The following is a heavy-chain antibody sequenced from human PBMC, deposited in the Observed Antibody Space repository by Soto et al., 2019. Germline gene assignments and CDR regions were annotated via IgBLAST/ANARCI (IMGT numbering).Heavy chain of an antibody. CDR1: GFTFSSYA. CDR3: ARLRYRFDP. Sequence: LRLSCAASGFTFSSYAMSWIRQPPGKGLEWIGYIYYSGSTYYNPSLKSRVTISVDTSKNQFSLKLSSVTAADTAVYYCARLRYRFDPWGQGTLVTVSS. D-gene: IGHD4-17*01. J-gene: IGHJ5*02. V-gene: IGHV4-30-4*01. CDR2: IYYSGST.